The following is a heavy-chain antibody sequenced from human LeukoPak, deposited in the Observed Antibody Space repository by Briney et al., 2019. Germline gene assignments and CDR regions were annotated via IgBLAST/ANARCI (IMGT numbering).Heavy chain of an antibody. D-gene: IGHD6-13*01. CDR1: GFTFSSYW. J-gene: IGHJ4*02. V-gene: IGHV3-74*01. CDR3: ARAGGSSWYELDYFDY. CDR2: INSDGSST. Sequence: GGSLRLSCAASGFTFSSYWMHWARQAPGKGLVWVSRINSDGSSTSYADSVKGRFTISRDNAKNTLYLQMNSLRAEDTAVYYCARAGGSSWYELDYFDYWGQGTLVTVSS.